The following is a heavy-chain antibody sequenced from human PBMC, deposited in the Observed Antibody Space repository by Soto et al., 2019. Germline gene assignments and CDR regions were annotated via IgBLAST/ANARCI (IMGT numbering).Heavy chain of an antibody. CDR1: GFRFSTYN. J-gene: IGHJ4*02. D-gene: IGHD2-15*01. Sequence: GGSLRLSCAASGFRFSTYNMDCVRQAPGKGPERIAHISTTRFTIYYADSVNGRFTISRDNDRNSLCVEMISLSYEDTAVYYCARDRCYDGTCYSAPESWGQETMVTVSS. V-gene: IGHV3-48*02. CDR3: ARDRCYDGTCYSAPES. CDR2: ISTTRFTI.